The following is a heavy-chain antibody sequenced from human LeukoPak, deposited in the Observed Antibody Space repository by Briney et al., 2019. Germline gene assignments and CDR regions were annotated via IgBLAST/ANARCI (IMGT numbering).Heavy chain of an antibody. CDR3: ATYFDGSGSYNGPVPPFDY. CDR1: GFTFSSYA. J-gene: IGHJ4*02. Sequence: GGSLRLSCAASGFTFSSYAMHWVRQAPGKGLEWVAVISYDGSNKYYADSVKGRFTISRDNSKNTLYLQMNSLRAEDTAVYYCATYFDGSGSYNGPVPPFDYWGQGTLVTVSS. D-gene: IGHD3-10*01. V-gene: IGHV3-30*04. CDR2: ISYDGSNK.